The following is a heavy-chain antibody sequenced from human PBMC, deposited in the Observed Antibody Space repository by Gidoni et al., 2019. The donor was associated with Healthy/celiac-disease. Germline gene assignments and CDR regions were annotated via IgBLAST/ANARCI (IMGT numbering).Heavy chain of an antibody. CDR3: ANKGYSSGWYYFDY. Sequence: QVQLVESGGGVVQPGRSLRLSCAASGFTFSSYGMHWVRQAPGKGLEWVAVISYDGSNKYYADSVKGRFTISRDNSKNTLYLQMNSLRAEDTAVYYCANKGYSSGWYYFDYWGQGTLVTVSS. CDR2: ISYDGSNK. D-gene: IGHD6-19*01. CDR1: GFTFSSYG. J-gene: IGHJ4*02. V-gene: IGHV3-30*18.